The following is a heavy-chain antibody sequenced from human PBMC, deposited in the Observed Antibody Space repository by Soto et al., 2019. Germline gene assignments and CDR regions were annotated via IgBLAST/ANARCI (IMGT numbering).Heavy chain of an antibody. CDR1: GFSFTASGVG. V-gene: IGHV2-5*01. D-gene: IGHD3-10*02. CDR3: AHELSGYYYVMDV. CDR2: LYWNGNE. Sequence: QITLRESGPTLVKPTQTLTVTCSFSGFSFTASGVGVGWFRQPPGQALQCLALLYWNGNERYSPSLTKRLTVTKDTSKNLVVLTMPNVDPVDTATYFCAHELSGYYYVMDVWGPGTNVTVSS. J-gene: IGHJ6*02.